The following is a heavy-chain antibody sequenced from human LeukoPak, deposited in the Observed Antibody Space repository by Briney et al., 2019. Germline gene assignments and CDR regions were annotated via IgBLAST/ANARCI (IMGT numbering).Heavy chain of an antibody. Sequence: GGSLRLSCAASGFTFSSYEMNGVRQAPGKGLEGVTYISSSGSTIYYADSVKGRFTISRDNAKNSLYLQMNSLRAEDTAVYYCARGGDIVVVVAATDYWGQGTLVTVSS. CDR3: ARGGDIVVVVAATDY. J-gene: IGHJ4*02. V-gene: IGHV3-48*03. CDR1: GFTFSSYE. D-gene: IGHD2-15*01. CDR2: ISSSGSTI.